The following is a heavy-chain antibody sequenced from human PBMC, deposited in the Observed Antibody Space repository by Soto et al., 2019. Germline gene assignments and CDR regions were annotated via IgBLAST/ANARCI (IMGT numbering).Heavy chain of an antibody. CDR1: SGSISSSNW. D-gene: IGHD3-22*01. CDR2: IYHSGST. J-gene: IGHJ6*04. V-gene: IGHV4-4*02. Sequence: PSETLSITCAVSSGSISSSNWWSWVRQPQGKGLEWIGEIYHSGSTNYNPSLKSRVTISVDKSKNQFSLKLSSVTAADTAVYYCSIYWIITGASYSTDVWGKGTMVTLSS. CDR3: SIYWIITGASYSTDV.